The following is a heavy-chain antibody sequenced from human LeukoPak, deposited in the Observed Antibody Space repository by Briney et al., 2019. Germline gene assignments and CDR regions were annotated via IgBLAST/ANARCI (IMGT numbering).Heavy chain of an antibody. CDR1: GGTFSSYA. D-gene: IGHD1-26*01. Sequence: ASVKVSCKASGGTFSSYAISWVRQAPGQGLAWMGRIIPILGIANYAQKFQGRVTITADKSTSTAYMELSSLRSEDTAVYYCARDVIVGASNWFDPWGQGTLVTVSS. CDR2: IIPILGIA. CDR3: ARDVIVGASNWFDP. J-gene: IGHJ5*02. V-gene: IGHV1-69*04.